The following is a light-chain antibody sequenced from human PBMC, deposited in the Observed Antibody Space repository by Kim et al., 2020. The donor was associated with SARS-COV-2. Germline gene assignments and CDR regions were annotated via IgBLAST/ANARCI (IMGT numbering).Light chain of an antibody. CDR3: HHYGSSPYS. CDR1: HTVTTTS. V-gene: IGKV3-20*01. CDR2: GVS. Sequence: EIVLTQSPGTLSLSPGERATVSCRASHTVTTTSLGWFQQKPGQAPRLLIYGVSRRPTGIPDRFTGSGSERDLTLTITRLEPEDIAMYYCHHYGSSPYSFGRGTKLEI. J-gene: IGKJ2*01.